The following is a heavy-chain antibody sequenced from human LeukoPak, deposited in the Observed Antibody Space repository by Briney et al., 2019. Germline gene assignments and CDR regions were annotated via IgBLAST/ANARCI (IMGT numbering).Heavy chain of an antibody. J-gene: IGHJ4*02. CDR1: GFTFSSYA. Sequence: GGSLRLSCAASGFTFSSYAMHWVRQAPGKGLEWVAVISYDGSNKYYADSVKGRFTISRDNSKNTLYLQMNSLRAEDTAVYYCVRGRITMVRGVPPYYFDYWGQGTLVTVSS. CDR3: VRGRITMVRGVPPYYFDY. V-gene: IGHV3-30-3*01. D-gene: IGHD3-10*01. CDR2: ISYDGSNK.